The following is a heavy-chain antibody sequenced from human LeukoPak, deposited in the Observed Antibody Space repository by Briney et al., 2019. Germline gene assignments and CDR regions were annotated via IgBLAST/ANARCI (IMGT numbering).Heavy chain of an antibody. J-gene: IGHJ1*01. CDR1: GYTFTSYY. Sequence: GASVKVSCKASGYTFTSYYMHWVRQAPGQGLEWMGIIHPSGGSTSYAQKFQGRVTMTRDTSTSTVYMELRSLKSEDTAVYHCARAGKKLLSRSAEYFQHWGQGTLVIVSS. V-gene: IGHV1-46*01. D-gene: IGHD2-15*01. CDR3: ARAGKKLLSRSAEYFQH. CDR2: IHPSGGST.